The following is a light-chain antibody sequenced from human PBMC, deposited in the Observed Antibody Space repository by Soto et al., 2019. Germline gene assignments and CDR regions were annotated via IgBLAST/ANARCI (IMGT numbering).Light chain of an antibody. CDR2: DVS. J-gene: IGLJ1*01. Sequence: QSALTQPASVSGSPGQSITISCTGTSSDVGGYNYVSRYQQHPGKAPKLMIYDVSNRPSGVSNRFSGSKSGNTASLTISGLQAEDEADYYCSSYTSSSSVFGTGTQLTVL. CDR1: SSDVGGYNY. CDR3: SSYTSSSSV. V-gene: IGLV2-14*01.